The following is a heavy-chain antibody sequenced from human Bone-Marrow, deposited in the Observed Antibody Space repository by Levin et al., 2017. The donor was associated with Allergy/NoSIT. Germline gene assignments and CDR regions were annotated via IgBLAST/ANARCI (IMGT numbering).Heavy chain of an antibody. CDR1: GFTFSSYG. D-gene: IGHD6-13*01. Sequence: PGGSLRLSCAASGFTFSSYGMHWVRQAPGKGLEWVAVISYDGSNKYYADSVKGRFTISRDNSKNTLYLQMNSLRAEDTAVYYCAKCVRQQLTMRTYYYYGMDVWGQGTTVTVSS. CDR2: ISYDGSNK. CDR3: AKCVRQQLTMRTYYYYGMDV. V-gene: IGHV3-30*18. J-gene: IGHJ6*02.